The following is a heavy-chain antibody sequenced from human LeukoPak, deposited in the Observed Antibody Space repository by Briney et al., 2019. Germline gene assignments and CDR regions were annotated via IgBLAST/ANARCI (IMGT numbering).Heavy chain of an antibody. D-gene: IGHD4-11*01. V-gene: IGHV3-74*01. CDR1: GFTFSSYD. J-gene: IGHJ4*02. CDR3: ARGLVPGFLDY. CDR2: INSDESIT. Sequence: GGSLRLSCAASGFTFSSYDMSWVRQAPGKGLVWVSRINSDESITTYADSVKGRFTISRDNAKNTLYLQMNSLRAEDTAVYYCARGLVPGFLDYWGQGTPVTVSS.